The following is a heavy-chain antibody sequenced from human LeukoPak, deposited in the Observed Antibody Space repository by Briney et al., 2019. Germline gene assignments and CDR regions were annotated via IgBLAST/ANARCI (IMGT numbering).Heavy chain of an antibody. V-gene: IGHV3-23*01. D-gene: IGHD1-26*01. CDR1: GFTFSTYA. CDR2: ISSSGSAT. CDR3: AKSPKGRGSYPNWFDP. Sequence: GGSLRLSCAASGFTFSTYAMGWVRQAPGKGLEWVSAISSSGSATYYADSVQGRFTISRDNSKNTLYLQMNSLRAEDTAVYYCAKSPKGRGSYPNWFDPWGQGTLVTVSS. J-gene: IGHJ5*02.